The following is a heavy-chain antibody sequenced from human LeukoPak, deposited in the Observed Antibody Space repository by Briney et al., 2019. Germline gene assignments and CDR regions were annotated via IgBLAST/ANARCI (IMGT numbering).Heavy chain of an antibody. J-gene: IGHJ4*02. CDR1: GYSFTSYW. CDR3: ARLRGIQLWRNDY. D-gene: IGHD5-18*01. CDR2: IYPHDSDT. Sequence: GESLKLSCKGSGYSFTSYWIGWVRQMPGKGLEWMGIIYPHDSDTRCSPSIQGQVTISADKSIRTADLQGSSLKASDTAMYYCARLRGIQLWRNDYWGQGTLVTVSS. V-gene: IGHV5-51*01.